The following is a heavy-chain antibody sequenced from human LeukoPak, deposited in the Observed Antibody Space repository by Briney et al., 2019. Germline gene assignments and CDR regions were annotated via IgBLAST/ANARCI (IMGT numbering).Heavy chain of an antibody. J-gene: IGHJ4*02. CDR3: AKDHYDSNGYYPRY. CDR2: INSGGST. CDR1: GFTFSTYA. Sequence: PGGSLRLSCAASGFTFSTYAMSWVRQAPGKGLEWVSAINSGGSTYYADSLKGRFTISRDNSKNTLYLQMNSLRAEDTAVYYCAKDHYDSNGYYPRYWGQGTLVTVSS. D-gene: IGHD3-22*01. V-gene: IGHV3-23*01.